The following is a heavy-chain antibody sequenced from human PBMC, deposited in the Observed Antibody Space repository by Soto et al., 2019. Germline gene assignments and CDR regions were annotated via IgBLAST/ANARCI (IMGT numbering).Heavy chain of an antibody. D-gene: IGHD6-19*01. CDR1: GDSVSSPYY. Sequence: QVQLQESGPGLLKPSGTLSLTCAVSGDSVSSPYYWCWVRQPPGKGLEWIGEVFHTGTTSYNPSLRSRVTISMDKSINQFSLDLSSVTAADTAVYYCARSAGWYAVHSWGPGPLVIVSS. CDR2: VFHTGTT. CDR3: ARSAGWYAVHS. J-gene: IGHJ4*02. V-gene: IGHV4-4*02.